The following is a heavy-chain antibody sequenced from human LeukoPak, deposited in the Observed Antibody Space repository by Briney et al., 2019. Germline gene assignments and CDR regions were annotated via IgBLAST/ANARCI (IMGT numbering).Heavy chain of an antibody. CDR2: ISGSGGST. Sequence: GGSLRLSCAASRFTFSNDARSWVRRAPGKGLEWVSAISGSGGSTFYADSVKGRFTISRDNSKNTLYLQMNSLRADVTAVYYCAKVGGGFNPTLYFDFWGQGTLVTVSS. CDR1: RFTFSNDA. J-gene: IGHJ4*02. CDR3: AKVGGGFNPTLYFDF. V-gene: IGHV3-23*01. D-gene: IGHD3-16*01.